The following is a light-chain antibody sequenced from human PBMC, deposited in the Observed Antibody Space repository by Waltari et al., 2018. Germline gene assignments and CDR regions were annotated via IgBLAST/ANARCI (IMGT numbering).Light chain of an antibody. J-gene: IGKJ1*01. CDR1: QNIGHY. Sequence: SPGGRATLSCRASQNIGHYLAWYQQKPGQAPRLLIYASSTRAAGILDRFSGSGSGADFSLTITRLEPDDFAVYYCQHHFRLPATFGQGTKV. CDR3: QHHFRLPAT. CDR2: ASS. V-gene: IGKV3-20*01.